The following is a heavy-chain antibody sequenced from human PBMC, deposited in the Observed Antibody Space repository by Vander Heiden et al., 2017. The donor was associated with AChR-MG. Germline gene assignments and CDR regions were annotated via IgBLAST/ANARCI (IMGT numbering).Heavy chain of an antibody. CDR3: ARHGGVRLGYGMDV. V-gene: IGHV4-39*01. J-gene: IGHJ6*02. CDR2: IYYSGST. Sequence: QLQLQESGPGLVKPSETLSLTCTVSGGAISSSSYYWGWIRQPPGKGLEWIGSIYYSGSTYYNPSLKSRVTISVDTSKNQFSLKLSSVTAADTAVYYCARHGGVRLGYGMDVWGQGTTVTVSS. CDR1: GGAISSSSYY. D-gene: IGHD3-16*01.